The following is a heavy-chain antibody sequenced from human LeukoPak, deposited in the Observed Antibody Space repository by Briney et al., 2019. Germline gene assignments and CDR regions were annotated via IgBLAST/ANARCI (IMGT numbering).Heavy chain of an antibody. CDR2: ISAYNGNT. J-gene: IGHJ5*02. Sequence: ASVKVSCKASGYTFTSYGISWVRQAPGQGIEWMGWISAYNGNTNYAQKLQGRVTMTTDTFTSTAYMELRSLRSDDTAVYYCARDRRTMVRGFFDPWGQGTLVTVSS. D-gene: IGHD3-10*01. V-gene: IGHV1-18*04. CDR3: ARDRRTMVRGFFDP. CDR1: GYTFTSYG.